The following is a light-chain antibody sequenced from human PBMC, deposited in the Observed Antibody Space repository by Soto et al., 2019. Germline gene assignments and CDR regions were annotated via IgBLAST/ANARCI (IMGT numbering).Light chain of an antibody. J-gene: IGLJ2*01. CDR2: EVS. Sequence: QSALTQPASVSGSPGQSITISCTGTSSDVGDYNYVSWYQHHPGKAPKLMIYEVSNRPSGVSNRFSGSKSGNTASLTISGLQADDEADYYCSSYTSSSTLSFGGGTKLTVL. CDR1: SSDVGDYNY. V-gene: IGLV2-14*01. CDR3: SSYTSSSTLS.